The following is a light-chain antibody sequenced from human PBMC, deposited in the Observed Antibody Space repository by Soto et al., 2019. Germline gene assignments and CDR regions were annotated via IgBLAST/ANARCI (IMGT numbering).Light chain of an antibody. Sequence: QSALTQPASVSGSPGQSITISCTGTSSDVGGYNYVSWYQQHPGKAPKLMIYEVSDRPSGVSNRFSGSKSGSTASLTISGLQAEDEADYYCSSYTITSTYVFGTGTKVTVL. J-gene: IGLJ1*01. CDR1: SSDVGGYNY. V-gene: IGLV2-14*01. CDR3: SSYTITSTYV. CDR2: EVS.